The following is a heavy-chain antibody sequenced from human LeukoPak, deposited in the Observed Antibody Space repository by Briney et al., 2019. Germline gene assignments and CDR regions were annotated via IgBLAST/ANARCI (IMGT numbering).Heavy chain of an antibody. V-gene: IGHV3-23*01. D-gene: IGHD3-10*01. J-gene: IGHJ6*04. CDR3: AKGTFYYGSGSYCMDV. CDR1: GFTFSSYP. CDR2: IIGINSST. Sequence: QTGGSLRLSCAASGFTFSSYPMSWVRQAPGKGLEWVSSIIGINSSTYYADSVKGRFTISRDNSRDTLHLQVNSLRAEDTAVYYCAKGTFYYGSGSYCMDVWGKGTTVTVSS.